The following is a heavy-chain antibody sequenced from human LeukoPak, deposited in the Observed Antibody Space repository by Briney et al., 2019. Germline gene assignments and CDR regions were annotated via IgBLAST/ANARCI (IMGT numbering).Heavy chain of an antibody. J-gene: IGHJ3*02. V-gene: IGHV4-30-2*01. CDR2: IYHSGST. Sequence: LSLTCAVSGGSISSGGYSWSWIRQPPGKGLEWIGYIYHSGSTYYNPSLKSRVTISVDRSKNQFSLKLSSVTAADTAVYYCARDDRRADAFDIWGQGTMVTVSS. CDR3: ARDDRRADAFDI. CDR1: GGSISSGGYS.